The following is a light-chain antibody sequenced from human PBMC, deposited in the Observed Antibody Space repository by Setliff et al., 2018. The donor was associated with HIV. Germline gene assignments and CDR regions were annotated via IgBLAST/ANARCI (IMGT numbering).Light chain of an antibody. CDR2: QAT. J-gene: IGLJ1*01. CDR1: SSDIGRYNL. V-gene: IGLV2-23*01. CDR3: CSNTGSNTYV. Sequence: QFALPQPASVSGSPGQSITISCTGTSSDIGRYNLVSWYQQYPGKAPKLMIYQATKRPSGVSNRFSGSKSGNTTSLTISGLQAEDEADYYCCSNTGSNTYVFGSGTKVTVL.